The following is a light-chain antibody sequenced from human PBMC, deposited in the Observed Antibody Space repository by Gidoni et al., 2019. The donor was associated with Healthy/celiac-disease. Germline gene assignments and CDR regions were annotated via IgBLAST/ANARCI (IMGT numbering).Light chain of an antibody. CDR1: QSISSY. Sequence: DIQMPQSPSSLSAPVGDRVTITCRASQSISSYLNWYQQKPGKAPKLLIYAASSLQSGVPSRFRGSGSGTDFTLTISSLQPEDFATYYCQQSYSTPYTFGQGTKLEIK. V-gene: IGKV1-39*01. J-gene: IGKJ2*01. CDR2: AAS. CDR3: QQSYSTPYT.